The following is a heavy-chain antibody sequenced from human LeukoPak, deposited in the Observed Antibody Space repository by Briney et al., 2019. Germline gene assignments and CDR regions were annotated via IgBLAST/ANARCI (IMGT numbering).Heavy chain of an antibody. Sequence: RGESLKISCKGSGYSFTNYWIGWVRQMPGKGLEWMGLIYPGDSDTRYSPSFQGQVTISADKSIGTAYLQWGSLKASDTAMYYCARRLMYYYDSSGYDVAFDIWGQGTMVTVSS. CDR1: GYSFTNYW. V-gene: IGHV5-51*01. D-gene: IGHD3-22*01. CDR2: IYPGDSDT. CDR3: ARRLMYYYDSSGYDVAFDI. J-gene: IGHJ3*02.